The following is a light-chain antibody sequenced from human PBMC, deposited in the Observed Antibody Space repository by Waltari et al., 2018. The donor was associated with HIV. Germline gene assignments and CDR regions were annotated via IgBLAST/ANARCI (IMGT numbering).Light chain of an antibody. Sequence: EIVLTQSPVTLSLSPGDRATLSCRASQSVSSYLAWYQHKPGQAPRLLIYGASSRATGIPARFSGSGSGTDFTLTISSLEPGDFGVYYCQQRGNWPITFGQGTRLEIK. J-gene: IGKJ5*01. CDR2: GAS. CDR1: QSVSSY. V-gene: IGKV3-11*01. CDR3: QQRGNWPIT.